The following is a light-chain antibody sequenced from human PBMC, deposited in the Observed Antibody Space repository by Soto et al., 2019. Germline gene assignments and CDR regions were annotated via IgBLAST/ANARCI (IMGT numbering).Light chain of an antibody. CDR2: GAS. CDR1: QSVSSN. CDR3: QQYDTWPLT. Sequence: EIVMTQSPATLPVSPGERATLSCRASQSVSSNLAWYQQKPGQAPRFLIYGASTRATGIPARFSGSGSGTEFTLSISSLQSEDFAVYYCQQYDTWPLTFGGGTKVEIK. J-gene: IGKJ4*01. V-gene: IGKV3-15*01.